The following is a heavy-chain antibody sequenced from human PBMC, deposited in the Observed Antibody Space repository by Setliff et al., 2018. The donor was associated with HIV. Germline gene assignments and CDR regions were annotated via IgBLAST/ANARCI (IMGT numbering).Heavy chain of an antibody. J-gene: IGHJ5*02. CDR2: ITYSGSA. V-gene: IGHV4-30-4*01. D-gene: IGHD2-15*01. Sequence: SETLSLTCAVFGGSFSDFYWSWIRQPPGKGLEWIGYITYSGSAYYNPSLKSRLAISSDTSKNQFSLNLSSVIAADTAIYFCARFTVVVFGAGEPSWFDPWGQGILVTVSS. CDR3: ARFTVVVFGAGEPSWFDP. CDR1: GGSFSDFY.